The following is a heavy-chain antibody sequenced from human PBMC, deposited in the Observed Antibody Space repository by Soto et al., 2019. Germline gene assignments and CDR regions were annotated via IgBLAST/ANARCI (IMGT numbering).Heavy chain of an antibody. CDR1: GFTFSNCA. D-gene: IGHD6-19*01. J-gene: IGHJ4*02. V-gene: IGHV3-23*01. Sequence: EVQVWESGGGLVQPGGSLRLSCEASGFTFSNCAMSWVRQAPGKGLEWVSGISGTGRSTFYADSVKDRFTISRDNSKNTVYLQMSSLRAEDTAVYFCAQGNTSGRYFFDYWAQGTLVTVSS. CDR2: ISGTGRST. CDR3: AQGNTSGRYFFDY.